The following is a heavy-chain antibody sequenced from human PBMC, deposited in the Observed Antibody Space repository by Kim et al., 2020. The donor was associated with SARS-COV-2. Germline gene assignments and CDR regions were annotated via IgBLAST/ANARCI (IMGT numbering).Heavy chain of an antibody. J-gene: IGHJ4*02. D-gene: IGHD2-2*02. CDR3: ARHFSQLPYFDY. V-gene: IGHV4-39*01. Sequence: YSNPSLKSRVPMSVDTSKNQFSLKLSSVTAADTAVYYCARHFSQLPYFDYWGQGTLVTVSS.